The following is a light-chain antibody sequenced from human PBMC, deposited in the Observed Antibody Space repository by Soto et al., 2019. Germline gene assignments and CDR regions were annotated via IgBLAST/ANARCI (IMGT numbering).Light chain of an antibody. CDR2: WAS. CDR3: QQYYTAPQT. Sequence: SPLSCKSSQTIFYSSTNKNFLAWYQQKSGQSPKLLISWASTRESGVPDRFSGSGSGTDFTLTISSLQAEDVAVYYCQQYYTAPQTFGQGTKVEIK. J-gene: IGKJ1*01. V-gene: IGKV4-1*01. CDR1: QTIFYSSTNKNF.